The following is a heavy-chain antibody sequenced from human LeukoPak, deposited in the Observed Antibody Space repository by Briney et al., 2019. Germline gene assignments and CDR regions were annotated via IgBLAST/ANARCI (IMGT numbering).Heavy chain of an antibody. Sequence: ASVKVSCKASGYTLTSYGISWVRQAPGQGLEWMGWISAYNGNTNYAQKLQGRVTITTDTSTRTPYMELRSLTSDDTAVYYCATPSFVSGWTNYFDSWAQGTLVTVSS. D-gene: IGHD6-19*01. J-gene: IGHJ4*02. CDR3: ATPSFVSGWTNYFDS. CDR1: GYTLTSYG. V-gene: IGHV1-18*01. CDR2: ISAYNGNT.